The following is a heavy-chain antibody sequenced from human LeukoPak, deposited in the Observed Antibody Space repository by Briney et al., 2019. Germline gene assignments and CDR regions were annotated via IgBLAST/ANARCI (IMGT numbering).Heavy chain of an antibody. V-gene: IGHV3-7*01. CDR1: GFTFSSYW. D-gene: IGHD6-6*01. Sequence: GGSLRLSCAASGFTFSSYWMSWVRQAPGKGLEWVANIKQDGSEKYYVDSVKGRFTISRDNAKNSLYLQMTSLRAEDTAVYYRARDWDSSSSFDYWGQGTLVTVSS. J-gene: IGHJ4*02. CDR3: ARDWDSSSSFDY. CDR2: IKQDGSEK.